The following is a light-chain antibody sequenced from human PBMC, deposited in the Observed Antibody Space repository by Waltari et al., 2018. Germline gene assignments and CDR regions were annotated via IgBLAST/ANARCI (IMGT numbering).Light chain of an antibody. Sequence: DIQMPHSPSSLSASVGDRVTITCRASQSISSYLNWYQQKPGKAPKLLIYAASSLQSEVPSRFSGSGSGTDFTLTISSLQPEDFATYYCQQSYSTPWTFGQGTKVEIK. CDR1: QSISSY. V-gene: IGKV1-39*01. J-gene: IGKJ1*01. CDR2: AAS. CDR3: QQSYSTPWT.